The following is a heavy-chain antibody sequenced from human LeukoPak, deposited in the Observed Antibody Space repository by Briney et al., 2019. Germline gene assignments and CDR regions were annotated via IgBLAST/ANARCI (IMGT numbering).Heavy chain of an antibody. D-gene: IGHD6-13*01. J-gene: IGHJ5*02. CDR1: GYSFTSYW. Sequence: GESLKISCKGSGYSFTSYWIGWVRQMPGKGLEWMGIIYPGDSDTRYSPSFQGQVTISADKSINTAYLQWSSLKASDTAMYYCARQAMAAAGRCGFDPWGQGTLVTVSS. CDR2: IYPGDSDT. CDR3: ARQAMAAAGRCGFDP. V-gene: IGHV5-51*01.